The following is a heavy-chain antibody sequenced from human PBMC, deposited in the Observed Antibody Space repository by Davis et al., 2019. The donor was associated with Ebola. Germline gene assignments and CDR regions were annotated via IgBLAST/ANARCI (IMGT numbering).Heavy chain of an antibody. J-gene: IGHJ5*02. V-gene: IGHV4-39*01. CDR1: GGSISSGGYY. CDR2: IYYSGST. D-gene: IGHD6-6*01. CDR3: ARHLTYSSSSTFDTRFDP. Sequence: MPSETLSLTCTVSGGSISSGGYYWSWIRQHPGKGLEWIGYIYYSGSTYYNPSLKSRVTISVDTSKNQFSLRLSSVTAADTAVYYCARHLTYSSSSTFDTRFDPWGQGTLVTVSS.